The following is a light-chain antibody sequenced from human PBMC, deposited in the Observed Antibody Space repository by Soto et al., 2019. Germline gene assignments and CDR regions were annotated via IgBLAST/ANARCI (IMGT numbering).Light chain of an antibody. J-gene: IGKJ1*01. V-gene: IGKV3-11*01. CDR1: QSVSSY. CDR2: DAS. CDR3: QQRSNWPPWT. Sequence: EIVLPQSPATLSFSPGERATLSCRASQSVSSYLAWYQQKPGQAPRLLTYDASNRATGIPARFSGSGSGTDFTLTISSLEPEDFAVYYCQQRSNWPPWTFGQGTKVDIK.